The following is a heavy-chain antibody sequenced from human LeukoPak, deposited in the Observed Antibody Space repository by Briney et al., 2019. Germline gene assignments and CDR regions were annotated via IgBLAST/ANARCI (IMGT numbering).Heavy chain of an antibody. V-gene: IGHV3-74*01. CDR2: MNSDGSST. CDR3: ARTGELLHYGMDV. Sequence: GGSLRLSCAASGFTFSTYWMHWVRQAPGKGLFWVSRMNSDGSSTSYADSVKGRFTISRDNAKNSLYLQMNSLRAEDTAVYYCARTGELLHYGMDVWGQGTTVTVSS. J-gene: IGHJ6*02. D-gene: IGHD1-26*01. CDR1: GFTFSTYW.